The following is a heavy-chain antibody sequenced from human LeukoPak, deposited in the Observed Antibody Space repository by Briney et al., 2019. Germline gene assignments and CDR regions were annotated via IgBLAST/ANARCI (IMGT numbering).Heavy chain of an antibody. Sequence: GGSLRLSCAASGFIFSNYTTTWVRQAPGKGLEWVSSISSSSSFIYYADSVKGRFTISRDNAKNSLYLQMNSLRAEDTALYYCARQYDWYFDLWGRGTLVTVSS. D-gene: IGHD2-8*01. CDR2: ISSSSSFI. J-gene: IGHJ2*01. V-gene: IGHV3-21*01. CDR3: ARQYDWYFDL. CDR1: GFIFSNYT.